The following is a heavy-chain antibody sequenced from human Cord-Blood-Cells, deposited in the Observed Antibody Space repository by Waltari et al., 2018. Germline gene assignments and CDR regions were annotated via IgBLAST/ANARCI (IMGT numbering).Heavy chain of an antibody. CDR2: IYHSGST. J-gene: IGHJ3*02. CDR1: GYSISSGYY. Sequence: QVQLQESGPGLVKTSETLSLTCTVSGYSISSGYYWGWIRQPPGKGLEWIGSIYHSGSTYYNPSLKSRVTISVDTSKNQFSLKLSSVTAADTAVYYCAREDDAFDIWGQGTMVTVSS. V-gene: IGHV4-38-2*02. CDR3: AREDDAFDI.